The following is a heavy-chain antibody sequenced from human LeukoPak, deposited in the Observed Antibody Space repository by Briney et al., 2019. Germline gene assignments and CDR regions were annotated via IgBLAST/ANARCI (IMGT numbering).Heavy chain of an antibody. CDR1: GFRSDDFA. CDR2: VSADGAKS. Sequence: AGGSLRLSCAASGFRSDDFAMHWVRQSPGKGLEWVSLVSADGAKSYYAESVRGRFTISRDNSKNSLYLQMNTLRSEDTALYYCAKEIDTLGTNAFDIWGHGTLVTVSS. V-gene: IGHV3-43*02. J-gene: IGHJ3*02. D-gene: IGHD2-15*01. CDR3: AKEIDTLGTNAFDI.